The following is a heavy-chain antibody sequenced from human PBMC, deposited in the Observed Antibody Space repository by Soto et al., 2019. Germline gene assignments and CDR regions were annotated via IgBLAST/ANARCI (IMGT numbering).Heavy chain of an antibody. V-gene: IGHV3-30*18. CDR1: VFTFSIYG. CDR3: AKALSNRDYYGMDV. D-gene: IGHD3-16*01. Sequence: WGSLLLSCAASVFTFSIYGMHWVRQAPGKGLDLVAVISYDGSNKYYADSVKGRFTISRDNSKNTLYLQMNSLRAEDTAAYYCAKALSNRDYYGMDVWGQGTTVTVSS. CDR2: ISYDGSNK. J-gene: IGHJ6*02.